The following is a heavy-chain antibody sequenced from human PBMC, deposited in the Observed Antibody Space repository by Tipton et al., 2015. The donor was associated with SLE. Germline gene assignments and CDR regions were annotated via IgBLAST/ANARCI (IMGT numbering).Heavy chain of an antibody. CDR1: GGSISSSCYF. V-gene: IGHV4-39*01. CDR3: ARTYYDFWSGNNPDSFDI. Sequence: TLSLTCTVSGGSISSSCYFWGWIRQPPGKGLEWIGNIYCSGSTYYNPSLKSRVAISVDTSKNQFSLKLNSVTAADTAVYYCARTYYDFWSGNNPDSFDIWGQGTMVTVSS. CDR2: IYCSGST. D-gene: IGHD3-3*01. J-gene: IGHJ3*02.